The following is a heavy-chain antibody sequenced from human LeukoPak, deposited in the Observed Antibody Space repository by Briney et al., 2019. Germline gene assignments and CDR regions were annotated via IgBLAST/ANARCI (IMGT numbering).Heavy chain of an antibody. D-gene: IGHD5-12*01. CDR2: ISDDGSFT. CDR3: AKGRCSGPGCDSFDY. V-gene: IGHV3-23*01. Sequence: GGSLRLSCAASGLVFGKYAMAWVRQAPGKGLECVSIISDDGSFTYYLDSVKGRSTIFRDNSKNTLYLHMNSLNAEDTAVYYCAKGRCSGPGCDSFDYWGQGALVTVSS. J-gene: IGHJ4*02. CDR1: GLVFGKYA.